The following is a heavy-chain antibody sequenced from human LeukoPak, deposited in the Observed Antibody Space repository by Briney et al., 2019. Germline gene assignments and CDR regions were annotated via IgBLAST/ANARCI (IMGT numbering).Heavy chain of an antibody. CDR1: GFTFSSYG. CDR2: IWYDGNNK. D-gene: IGHD2-2*01. V-gene: IGHV3-33*01. J-gene: IGHJ4*02. CDR3: ASRSPALDY. Sequence: GRSLRLSCAASGFTFSSYGMHWVRQAPGKGLEWVAVIWYDGNNKYYADSVKGRFTISRDNAKNTLYLQMNSLRADDTAVYYCASRSPALDYWGQGTLVAVSS.